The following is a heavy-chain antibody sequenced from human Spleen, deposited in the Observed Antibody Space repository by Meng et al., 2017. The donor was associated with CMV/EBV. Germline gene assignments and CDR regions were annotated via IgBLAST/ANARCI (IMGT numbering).Heavy chain of an antibody. J-gene: IGHJ4*02. D-gene: IGHD4-23*01. CDR3: AGDYGGNSGL. CDR1: GGSVSSGTCY. V-gene: IGHV4-61*01. CDR2: ISYSGST. Sequence: GSLRLSCTVSGGSVSSGTCYWSWIRQPPGKGLEWIGCISYSGSTNYNPSLKSRVTISVDTSKNQFSLKLSSVTTADTAVYYCAGDYGGNSGLWGQGTLVTVSS.